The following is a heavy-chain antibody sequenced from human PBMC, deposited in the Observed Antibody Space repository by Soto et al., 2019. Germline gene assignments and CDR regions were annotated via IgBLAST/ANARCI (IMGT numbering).Heavy chain of an antibody. V-gene: IGHV4-59*01. CDR1: GGSISSYY. CDR3: ARVHVDYWYFDL. CDR2: IYYSGST. Sequence: QVQLQESGPGLVKPSETLSLTCTVSGGSISSYYWSWIRQPPGKGLEWIGYIYYSGSTNHNPSLKSRATLSVDTSKNQFSLILRSVAAADTAVYYCARVHVDYWYFDLWGRGTLVTVSS. J-gene: IGHJ2*01.